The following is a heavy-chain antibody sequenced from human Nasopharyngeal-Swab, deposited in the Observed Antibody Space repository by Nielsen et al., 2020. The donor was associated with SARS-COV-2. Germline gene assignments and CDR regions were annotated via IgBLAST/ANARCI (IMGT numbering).Heavy chain of an antibody. CDR1: GGSISSGGYY. D-gene: IGHD4-23*01. V-gene: IGHV4-31*03. CDR3: ARERASWTVAGGYFDL. J-gene: IGHJ2*01. Sequence: SETLSLTCTVSGGSISSGGYYWSWIRQHPGKGLEWIGYIYCSGSTYYNPSLKSRVTISVDTSKNQFSLKLNSVTAADTAVHYCARERASWTVAGGYFDLWGRGTLVTVSS. CDR2: IYCSGST.